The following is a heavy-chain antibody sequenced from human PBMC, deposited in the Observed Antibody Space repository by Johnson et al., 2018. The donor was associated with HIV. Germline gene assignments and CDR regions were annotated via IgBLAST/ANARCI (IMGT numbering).Heavy chain of an antibody. D-gene: IGHD2-2*01. Sequence: VQLVESGGGLVQPGGSLRLSCAASGFTFSNAWMSWVRQAPGKGLEWVGRIKSKTACGTTDYAAPVKGRFTISRDDSKNTLYLQMNSLKTEDTAVYYYTTDPSGMSSTSERDAFDIWGQGTMVTVSS. CDR2: IKSKTACGTT. V-gene: IGHV3-15*01. CDR3: TTDPSGMSSTSERDAFDI. CDR1: GFTFSNAW. J-gene: IGHJ3*02.